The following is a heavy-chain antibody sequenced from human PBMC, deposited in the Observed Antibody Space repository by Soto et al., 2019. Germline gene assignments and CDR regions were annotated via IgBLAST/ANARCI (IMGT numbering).Heavy chain of an antibody. D-gene: IGHD6-13*01. Sequence: QLQLQESGPGLEKPSETLPLTCSVSGGSVSSSSYYWGWIRQPPGKGLEWIGSIFYSGSIYYNPSLKSRVTISVDTSKNQFSLRLTSVTAADTAVYYCARGEQQLAGLFVDYWGQGTLITVSS. V-gene: IGHV4-39*01. CDR2: IFYSGSI. J-gene: IGHJ4*02. CDR3: ARGEQQLAGLFVDY. CDR1: GGSVSSSSYY.